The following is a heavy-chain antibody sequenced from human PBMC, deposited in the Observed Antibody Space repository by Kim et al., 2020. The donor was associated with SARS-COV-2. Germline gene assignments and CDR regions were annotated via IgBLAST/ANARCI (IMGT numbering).Heavy chain of an antibody. CDR2: IYYSGST. Sequence: SETLSLTCTVSGGSISSSSYYWGWIRQPPGKGLEWIGSIYYSGSTYYNPSLKSRVTISVDTSKNQFSLKLSSVTAADTAVYYCASLFPFGELFVLHDDYWYFDLWGRGTLVTVSS. D-gene: IGHD3-10*01. CDR3: ASLFPFGELFVLHDDYWYFDL. CDR1: GGSISSSSYY. J-gene: IGHJ2*01. V-gene: IGHV4-39*01.